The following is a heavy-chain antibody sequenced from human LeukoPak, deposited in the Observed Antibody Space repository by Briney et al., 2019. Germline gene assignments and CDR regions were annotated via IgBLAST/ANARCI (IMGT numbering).Heavy chain of an antibody. J-gene: IGHJ4*02. Sequence: SETLSLTCAVYGGSFSDYYWSWIRQPPGKGLEWIGEINHSGSTNYNPSLKSRVTISVDKSKNQFSLKLSSVTAADTAVYYCARSTYYYDSSGYSIDYWGQGTLVTVSS. CDR2: INHSGST. CDR3: ARSTYYYDSSGYSIDY. V-gene: IGHV4-34*01. D-gene: IGHD3-22*01. CDR1: GGSFSDYY.